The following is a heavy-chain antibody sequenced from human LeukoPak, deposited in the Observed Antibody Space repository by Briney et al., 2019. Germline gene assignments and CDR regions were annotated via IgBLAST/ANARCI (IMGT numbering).Heavy chain of an antibody. D-gene: IGHD3-22*01. CDR1: GFTFSSYA. Sequence: GGSLRLSCAASGFTFSSYATSWVRQAPGKGLEWVSSISGSGGSTYYADSVKGRFTISRDNSKNTLYLQMNSLRADDTAVYYCAKGEYYYDSSGYSIGNWGQGTPVTVSS. V-gene: IGHV3-23*01. J-gene: IGHJ4*02. CDR3: AKGEYYYDSSGYSIGN. CDR2: ISGSGGST.